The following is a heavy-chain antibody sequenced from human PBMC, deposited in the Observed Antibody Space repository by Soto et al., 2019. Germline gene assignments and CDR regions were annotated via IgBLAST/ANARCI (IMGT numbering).Heavy chain of an antibody. V-gene: IGHV1-3*01. Sequence: QVQLVQSGAEVKKPGASVKVSCKASGYTFTNYAIHWVRQAPGQRLEWLGWINAGNGNTKYSQKFQGRVTITRDTSASKGYMEVGSLRFGDTAVYYWAGDRSGCRGGTCYFNWFDPWGQGTLVTVSS. CDR2: INAGNGNT. D-gene: IGHD2-15*01. J-gene: IGHJ5*02. CDR3: AGDRSGCRGGTCYFNWFDP. CDR1: GYTFTNYA.